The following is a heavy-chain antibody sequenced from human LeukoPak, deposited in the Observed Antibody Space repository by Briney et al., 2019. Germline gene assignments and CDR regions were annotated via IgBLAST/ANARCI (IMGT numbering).Heavy chain of an antibody. CDR2: INWNGGST. D-gene: IGHD3-10*01. Sequence: GGSLRLSCAASGFTFDDYGMSWVRQAPGKGLEWVSGINWNGGSTGYADSVKGRFTISRDNSKNTLYLQMNSLRAEDTALYYCARDPQHYYGSGSSNWFDPWGQGTLITVSS. CDR3: ARDPQHYYGSGSSNWFDP. J-gene: IGHJ5*02. V-gene: IGHV3-20*04. CDR1: GFTFDDYG.